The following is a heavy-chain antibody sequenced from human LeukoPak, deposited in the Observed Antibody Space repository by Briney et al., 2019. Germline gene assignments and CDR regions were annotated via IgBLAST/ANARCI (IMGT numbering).Heavy chain of an antibody. CDR3: ARDQRYSSSWYLLS. V-gene: IGHV3-7*01. J-gene: IGHJ5*02. D-gene: IGHD6-13*01. Sequence: PGGSLRLSCAASGFTFSSYWMSWVRQAPGKGLEWVANIKQDGSEKYYVDSVKGRFTISRDNAKNSLYLQMNSLRAEDTAVYYCARDQRYSSSWYLLSWGQGTLVTVSS. CDR2: IKQDGSEK. CDR1: GFTFSSYW.